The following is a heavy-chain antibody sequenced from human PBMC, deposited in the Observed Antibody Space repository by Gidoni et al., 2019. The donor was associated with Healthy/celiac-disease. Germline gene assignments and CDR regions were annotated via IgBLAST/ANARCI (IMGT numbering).Heavy chain of an antibody. D-gene: IGHD3-10*01. CDR2: ISYDGSNK. Sequence: QVQLVESGGGVVQPGRSLRLSCAASGFTFRSYGMHWVRQAPGKGLEWVAVISYDGSNKYYADSVKGRFTISRDNSKNTLYLQMNSLRAEDTAVYYCAKALLWFGELWDAFDIWGQGTMVTVSS. CDR3: AKALLWFGELWDAFDI. V-gene: IGHV3-30*18. J-gene: IGHJ3*02. CDR1: GFTFRSYG.